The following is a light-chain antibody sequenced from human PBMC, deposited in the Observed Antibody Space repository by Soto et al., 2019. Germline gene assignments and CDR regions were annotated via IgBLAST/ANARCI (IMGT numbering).Light chain of an antibody. CDR3: RSYTSSSTLVV. CDR2: DVS. CDR1: SSDVGGYNY. J-gene: IGLJ2*01. Sequence: QSALTQPASVSGSPGQSITISCTGTSSDVGGYNYVSWYQQHPGKAPKLMIYDVSNRPSGVSNRFSGYKSGNTDSLTISGLKDEDEDDYYCRSYTSSSTLVVFGGGTKLTVL. V-gene: IGLV2-14*01.